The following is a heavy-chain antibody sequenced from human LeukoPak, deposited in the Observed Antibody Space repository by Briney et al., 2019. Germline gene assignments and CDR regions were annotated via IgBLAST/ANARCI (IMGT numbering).Heavy chain of an antibody. CDR2: IYYRGST. V-gene: IGHV4-59*01. CDR1: GGSINTYY. CDR3: ARVERGSGSYYPNWFDP. Sequence: SETLSLTRTVSGGSINTYYWSWIRQPPGKGLEWIGNIYYRGSTNYNPSLKSRVTISVDTSKNQFSLKVTSVTAADTAVYYCARVERGSGSYYPNWFDPWGQGTLVTVSS. J-gene: IGHJ5*02. D-gene: IGHD3-10*01.